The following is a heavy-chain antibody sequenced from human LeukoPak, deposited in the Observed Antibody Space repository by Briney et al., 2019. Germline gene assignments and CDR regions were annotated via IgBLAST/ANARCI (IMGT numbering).Heavy chain of an antibody. CDR2: VSGGGGAT. CDR3: AKGRAPGKVDWFDP. Sequence: PGRSLRLSCAASGFSFSGYCMMWVRQAPGKGLEWVSSVSGGGGATYYADSVKGRFTISRDNSKNTLYLQMNSLTTEDTAVYYCAKGRAPGKVDWFDPWGQGTLVTVSS. V-gene: IGHV3-23*01. D-gene: IGHD6-13*01. J-gene: IGHJ5*02. CDR1: GFSFSGYC.